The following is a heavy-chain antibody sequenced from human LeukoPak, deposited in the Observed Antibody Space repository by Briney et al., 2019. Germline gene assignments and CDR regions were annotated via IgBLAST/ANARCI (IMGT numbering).Heavy chain of an antibody. J-gene: IGHJ4*02. Sequence: SVKVSCKASGGTFSSYAISWVRQARGQGLEWMGRIIPILGIANYAQKFQGRVTITADKSTSTAYMELSSLRSEDAAVYYCAGDDQQLAFDYWGQGTLVTVYS. CDR2: IIPILGIA. D-gene: IGHD6-13*01. CDR1: GGTFSSYA. CDR3: AGDDQQLAFDY. V-gene: IGHV1-69*04.